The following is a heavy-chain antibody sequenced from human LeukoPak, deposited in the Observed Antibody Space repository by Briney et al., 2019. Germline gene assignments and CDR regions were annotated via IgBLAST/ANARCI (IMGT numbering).Heavy chain of an antibody. D-gene: IGHD3-10*01. Sequence: SGGSLRLSCAASAFTFGNYAMNWVRQAPGKGLEWVSGLSGSGASTYYADSVKGRLTISRDNSKNTLYLQMNRLRAEDTAVYYCAKGSDRSGSYYLDYWGQGTLVTVSS. CDR2: LSGSGAST. V-gene: IGHV3-23*01. CDR3: AKGSDRSGSYYLDY. J-gene: IGHJ4*02. CDR1: AFTFGNYA.